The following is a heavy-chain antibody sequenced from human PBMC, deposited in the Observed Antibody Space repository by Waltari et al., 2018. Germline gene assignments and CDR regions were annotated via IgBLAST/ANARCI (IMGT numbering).Heavy chain of an antibody. CDR1: GESFLGYF. V-gene: IGHV4-34*01. J-gene: IGHJ4*01. Sequence: GAGQLKPSETLSLTCAVSGESFLGYFWSWIRQSPGKGLEWLGAIHYSGSTNYNPTLASRLSLSVDTTKKQFSLRLTSVTAADAALYFCARYGEVPPNYFFDYWGQGTLVTVSS. D-gene: IGHD2-21*01. CDR3: ARYGEVPPNYFFDY. CDR2: IHYSGST.